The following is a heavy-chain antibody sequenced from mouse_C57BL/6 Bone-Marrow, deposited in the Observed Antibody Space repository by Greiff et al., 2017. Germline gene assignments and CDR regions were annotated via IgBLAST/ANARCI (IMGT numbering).Heavy chain of an antibody. J-gene: IGHJ1*01. CDR2: INPYNGGT. V-gene: IGHV1-19*01. Sequence: VQLQQSGPVLVKPGASVKMSCKASGYTFTDYYMNWVKQSHGKSLEWIGVINPYNGGTSYNQQFKGKDTLTVDKSSSPAYMELNRLTSEDSAVYYCARIATIVTDWYFDVWSAGTTVTVSS. CDR1: GYTFTDYY. CDR3: ARIATIVTDWYFDV. D-gene: IGHD1-1*01.